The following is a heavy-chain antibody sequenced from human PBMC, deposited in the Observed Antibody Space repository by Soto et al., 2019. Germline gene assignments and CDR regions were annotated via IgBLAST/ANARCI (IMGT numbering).Heavy chain of an antibody. V-gene: IGHV3-30*18. CDR1: GFTFSDYY. CDR3: AKDNTYYDILTGSQYYFDY. CDR2: ISYDGSNK. D-gene: IGHD3-9*01. J-gene: IGHJ4*02. Sequence: PGGSLRLSCAASGFTFSDYYMSWIRQAPGKGLEWVAVISYDGSNKYYADSVKGRSTISRDSSKNTLYLQMNSLRAEDTAVYYCAKDNTYYDILTGSQYYFDYWGQGTLVTVSS.